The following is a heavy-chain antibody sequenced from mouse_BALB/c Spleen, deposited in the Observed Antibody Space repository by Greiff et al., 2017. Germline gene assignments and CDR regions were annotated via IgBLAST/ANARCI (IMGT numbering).Heavy chain of an antibody. J-gene: IGHJ2*01. Sequence: LVESGGGLVQPGGSLKLSCAASGFTFSSYGMSWVRQTPDKRLELVATINSNGGSTYYPDSVKGRFTISRDNAKNTLYLQMSSLKSEDTAMYYCARGTGLYYFDYWGQGTTLTVSS. CDR3: ARGTGLYYFDY. V-gene: IGHV5-6-3*01. CDR2: INSNGGST. D-gene: IGHD4-1*01. CDR1: GFTFSSYG.